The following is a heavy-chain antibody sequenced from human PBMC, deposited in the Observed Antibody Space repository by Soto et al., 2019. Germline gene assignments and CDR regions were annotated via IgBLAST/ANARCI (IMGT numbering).Heavy chain of an antibody. Sequence: QVQLVQSGAEVKKPGSSVKVSCKASGGTFSSYAISWVRQAPGQGLEWMGGIIPIFGTANYAQKFQGRVTISADDSTSTAYMELRSLRSEDTAVYYCAIPKGRLRGGDDAFDIWGQWTMVTVSS. D-gene: IGHD4-17*01. CDR3: AIPKGRLRGGDDAFDI. V-gene: IGHV1-69*12. CDR1: GGTFSSYA. J-gene: IGHJ3*02. CDR2: IIPIFGTA.